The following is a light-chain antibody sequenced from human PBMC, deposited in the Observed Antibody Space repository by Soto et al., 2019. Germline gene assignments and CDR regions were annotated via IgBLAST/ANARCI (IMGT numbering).Light chain of an antibody. V-gene: IGKV3-20*01. CDR2: TAS. CDR3: QQYGSSPDT. J-gene: IGKJ2*01. CDR1: QSVSSSY. Sequence: EIVLTQSPGTLSLSPGERATLSCRASQSVSSSYLAWYQQKPGQAPRLLIYTASSRATGIPDRFSGSGYGTDFTLTISRLEPEDFAVYYCQQYGSSPDTFGQGTKLEIK.